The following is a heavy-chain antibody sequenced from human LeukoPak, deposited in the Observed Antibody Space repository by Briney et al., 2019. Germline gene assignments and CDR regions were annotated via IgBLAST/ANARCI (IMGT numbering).Heavy chain of an antibody. V-gene: IGHV3-30*03. CDR1: RFTFGNYG. CDR2: ISFDGNNK. CDR3: ARSYSSSWVLDY. Sequence: PGGSLRLSCAASRFTFGNYGMHWVRQVPGKGLEWVAVISFDGNNKDYADSVRGRFTISRDNSKNTLYLQMDSLRSEDSAVYYCARSYSSSWVLDYWGQGTLVTVSS. J-gene: IGHJ4*02. D-gene: IGHD6-13*01.